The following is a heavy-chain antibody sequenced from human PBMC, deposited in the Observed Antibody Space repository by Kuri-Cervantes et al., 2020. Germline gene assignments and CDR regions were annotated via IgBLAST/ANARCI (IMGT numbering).Heavy chain of an antibody. V-gene: IGHV3-33*01. CDR3: ARDWEAARVFDY. J-gene: IGHJ4*02. CDR1: GFTFSSYG. Sequence: GESLKISCAASGFTFSSYGMHWVRQAPGKGLEWVAVIWYDGSNKYYADSVKGRFTISRDNSKNTLYLQMNSLRDEDTAVYYCARDWEAARVFDYWGQGTLVTVSS. D-gene: IGHD6-6*01. CDR2: IWYDGSNK.